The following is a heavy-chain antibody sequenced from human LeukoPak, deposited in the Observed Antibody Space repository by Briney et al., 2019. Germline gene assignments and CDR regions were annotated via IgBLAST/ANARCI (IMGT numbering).Heavy chain of an antibody. CDR3: SRNGLVDFDY. CDR1: GFAFDDFA. J-gene: IGHJ4*02. Sequence: QSGGSLRLSCTTSGFAFDDFAMSWVRQPAGKGLEWVGFIRRRAYGGAAEYAASVKGRFIIPRDDSKGIAYLQMNSLKTEDTAVFYCSRNGLVDFDYWGQGSRVIVS. V-gene: IGHV3-49*04. CDR2: IRRRAYGGAA.